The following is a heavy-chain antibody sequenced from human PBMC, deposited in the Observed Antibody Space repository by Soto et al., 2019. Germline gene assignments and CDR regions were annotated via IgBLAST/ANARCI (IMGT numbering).Heavy chain of an antibody. J-gene: IGHJ4*02. CDR3: TSGSYYATDY. V-gene: IGHV3-49*04. Sequence: AGGSLILSCTASGFTFGDYAMSWVRQAPGKGLEWVGFIRSKAYGGTTEYAASVKGRFTISRDDSKSIAYLQMNSLKTEDTAVYYCTSGSYYATDYWGEGTLVTV. D-gene: IGHD1-26*01. CDR2: IRSKAYGGTT. CDR1: GFTFGDYA.